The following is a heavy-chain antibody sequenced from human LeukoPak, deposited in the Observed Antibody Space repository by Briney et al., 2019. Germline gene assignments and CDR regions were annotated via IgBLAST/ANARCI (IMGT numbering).Heavy chain of an antibody. Sequence: GGSLRLSCAASGFTFSSHAMNWVRQAPGKGLEWLSVVSGSGASTYYADSVKGRFTISRDNSKNTVYLQMNSLRAEDTAVYYCAKGGDCSSTTTCNWGSFDYWGQGTLVPVSS. CDR3: AKGGDCSSTTTCNWGSFDY. J-gene: IGHJ4*02. D-gene: IGHD2-2*01. CDR2: VSGSGAST. V-gene: IGHV3-23*01. CDR1: GFTFSSHA.